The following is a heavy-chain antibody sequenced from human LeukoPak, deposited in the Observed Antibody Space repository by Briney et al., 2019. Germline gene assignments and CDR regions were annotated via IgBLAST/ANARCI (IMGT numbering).Heavy chain of an antibody. CDR3: AREVSDYDFWSGYFHCFDY. V-gene: IGHV1-18*01. CDR1: GYTFTSYG. J-gene: IGHJ4*02. D-gene: IGHD3-3*01. Sequence: SVNVSCKASGYTFTSYGISWVRQAAGQGLEGMGWISAYNCNTNFAQKLQGRVTMTKDTSTRTAYMELRSVRSDDTAVYSCAREVSDYDFWSGYFHCFDYWGKGTLVTVSS. CDR2: ISAYNCNT.